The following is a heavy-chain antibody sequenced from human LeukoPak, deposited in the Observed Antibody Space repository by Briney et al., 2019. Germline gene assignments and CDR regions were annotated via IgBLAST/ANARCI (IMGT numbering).Heavy chain of an antibody. Sequence: PSDTLSLTCTVSGGPISSYYWSWIRHPPGKGREGIGYIYYSGSTNYNPSLKSRVTISVDTSKNQFSLKLSSVTAADTAVYYCARAQNYYYYYMDVWGKGTTVTVSS. CDR3: ARAQNYYYYYMDV. CDR1: GGPISSYY. J-gene: IGHJ6*03. CDR2: IYYSGST. V-gene: IGHV4-59*07.